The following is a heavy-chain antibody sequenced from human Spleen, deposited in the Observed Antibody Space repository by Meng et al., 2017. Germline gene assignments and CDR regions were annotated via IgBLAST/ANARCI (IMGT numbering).Heavy chain of an antibody. V-gene: IGHV4-34*01. Sequence: QVQLQQWGAGLLNPSETLSLTFAVYGGSFSGYYLSWIRQPPGKGLAWIGEINHSGSTNYNPSLKSRVTISVDTSKNQFSLKLSSVTATDTAVYYCARHSSDSSGYYLDYWGQGTLVTVSS. J-gene: IGHJ4*02. CDR1: GGSFSGYY. CDR2: INHSGST. CDR3: ARHSSDSSGYYLDY. D-gene: IGHD3-22*01.